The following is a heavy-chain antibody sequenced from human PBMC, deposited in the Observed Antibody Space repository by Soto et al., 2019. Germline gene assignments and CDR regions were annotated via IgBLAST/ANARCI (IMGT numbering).Heavy chain of an antibody. CDR3: ARAGATYYYDSDDSPGVYYAMDV. CDR1: GGSINSDDFY. D-gene: IGHD3-22*01. J-gene: IGHJ6*02. CDR2: IFHSGNA. V-gene: IGHV4-30-4*01. Sequence: QVHLQESGPGLVKPSQTLSLTCTVSGGSINSDDFYWTWVRQPPGKGLEWIGHIFHSGNAYYNSSLDRRLPISLHASKNQFSLSLRSVTATDTAVYFCARAGATYYYDSDDSPGVYYAMDVWGRGTTATVSS.